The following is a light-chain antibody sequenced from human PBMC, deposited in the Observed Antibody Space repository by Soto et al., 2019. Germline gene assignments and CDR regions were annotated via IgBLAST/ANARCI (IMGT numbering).Light chain of an antibody. V-gene: IGLV2-11*01. J-gene: IGLJ2*01. Sequence: QSALTQPRSVSGPPGQSVSISCSGTSSDVGTYNYVSWYQQHPGKAPKLMIYDVSKRPSGVPDRFSGSKSGNTASLTISGLQAEDEADYYCCSYGGGYTHAVCGGGTKVTVL. CDR3: CSYGGGYTHAV. CDR2: DVS. CDR1: SSDVGTYNY.